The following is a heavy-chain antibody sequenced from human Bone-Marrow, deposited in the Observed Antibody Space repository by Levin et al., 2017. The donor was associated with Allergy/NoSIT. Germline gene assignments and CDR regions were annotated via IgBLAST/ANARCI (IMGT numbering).Heavy chain of an antibody. J-gene: IGHJ6*02. CDR1: GYMFIVYY. V-gene: IGHV1-46*01. D-gene: IGHD2/OR15-2a*01. CDR3: AKNPDMDV. CDR2: IRPSSGDT. Sequence: GASVKVSCKTSGYMFIVYYIHWVRQAPGQGPEWMGIIRPSSGDTTYAEKFEGRVTMTRDTSTSTVYMELSGLTSEDTAVYFCAKNPDMDVWGQGTTVIVSS.